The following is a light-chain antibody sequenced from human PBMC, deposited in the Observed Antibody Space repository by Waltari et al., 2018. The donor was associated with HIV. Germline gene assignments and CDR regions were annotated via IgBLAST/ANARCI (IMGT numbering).Light chain of an antibody. J-gene: IGLJ3*02. V-gene: IGLV3-21*02. CDR2: DDS. Sequence: SYVLTQPPSVSVAPGQTARITCGGNNIGSKSVHWYQQKPGRAPVLVVYDDSDRPSGIPERFSGSNAGNTATLTISRGEAGDEADYYCQVWDSSSDWVFGGGTKLTVL. CDR3: QVWDSSSDWV. CDR1: NIGSKS.